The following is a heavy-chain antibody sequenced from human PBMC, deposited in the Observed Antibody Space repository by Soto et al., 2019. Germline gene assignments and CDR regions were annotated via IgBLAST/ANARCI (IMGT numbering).Heavy chain of an antibody. CDR2: ISPNSGAA. D-gene: IGHD6-13*01. CDR3: ARPKGQPYSTSRGALDS. J-gene: IGHJ5*01. V-gene: IGHV1-2*02. Sequence: QVQLVQSGAEVKEPGASVKVSCKASGYTFSDYYLHWVRQAPGQGLEWVGWISPNSGAASYAQKFQARVTMTRDTSISAVYMELSSLTSDDTAIYYCARPKGQPYSTSRGALDSWGQGTLVTVSS. CDR1: GYTFSDYY.